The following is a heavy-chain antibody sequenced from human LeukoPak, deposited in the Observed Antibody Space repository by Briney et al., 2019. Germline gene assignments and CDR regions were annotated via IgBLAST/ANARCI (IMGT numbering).Heavy chain of an antibody. J-gene: IGHJ4*02. CDR2: INHSGST. CDR3: ARGSPGPIAY. V-gene: IGHV4-34*01. Sequence: PSETLSLTCAVYGGSFSGYYWSWIRQPPGKGLEWIGEINHSGSTNYNPSLKSRVTISVDTSKSQFSLKLSSVTAADTAVYYCARGSPGPIAYWGQGTLVTVSS. CDR1: GGSFSGYY. D-gene: IGHD3-10*01.